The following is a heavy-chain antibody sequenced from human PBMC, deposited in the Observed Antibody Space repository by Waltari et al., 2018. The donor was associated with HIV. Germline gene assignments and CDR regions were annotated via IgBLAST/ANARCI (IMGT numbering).Heavy chain of an antibody. CDR2: IHSGGST. D-gene: IGHD3-22*01. V-gene: IGHV3-53*01. Sequence: EVQLVESGGGLIQPGGSLRLSCAASGLTVSTNYMSWVRQAPGRGLGWVSVIHSGGSTYYADSVKGRFTISRDESKNTLYLQINSLRAEDTAVYYCAREISHYYDSSGFLPYYFDYWGQGTLVTVSS. J-gene: IGHJ4*02. CDR1: GLTVSTNY. CDR3: AREISHYYDSSGFLPYYFDY.